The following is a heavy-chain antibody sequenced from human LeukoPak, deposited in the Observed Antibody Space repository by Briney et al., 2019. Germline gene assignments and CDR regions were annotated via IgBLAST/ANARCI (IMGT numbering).Heavy chain of an antibody. CDR1: GGTFSSYA. CDR3: AREWTSVDTAMVTGNPFDY. J-gene: IGHJ4*02. D-gene: IGHD5-18*01. V-gene: IGHV1-69*13. Sequence: EASVKVSCKASGGTFSSYAISWVRQAPGQGLEWMGGIIPIFGTANYAQKFQGRVTITADESTSTAYMELSSLRSEDTAVYYCAREWTSVDTAMVTGNPFDYWGQGTLVTVSS. CDR2: IIPIFGTA.